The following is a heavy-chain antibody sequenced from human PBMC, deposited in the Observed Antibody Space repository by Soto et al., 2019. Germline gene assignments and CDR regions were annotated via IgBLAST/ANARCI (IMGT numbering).Heavy chain of an antibody. CDR1: GFSLSTSGVG. D-gene: IGHD1-1*01. CDR2: IYWDDDK. V-gene: IGHV2-5*02. CDR3: VHQAWNNNNSYFDL. Sequence: QITVKESGPKLVKPSQTLTLTCAFSGFSLSTSGVGVGWVRQPPGKAPEWLALIYWDDDKRYRPSLKSRLSITNDTSKDQVVFTMTNMDPVDTATYYCVHQAWNNNNSYFDLWGRGTLVTVPS. J-gene: IGHJ2*01.